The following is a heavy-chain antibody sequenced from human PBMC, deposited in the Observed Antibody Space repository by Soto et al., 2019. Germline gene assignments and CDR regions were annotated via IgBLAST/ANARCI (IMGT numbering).Heavy chain of an antibody. J-gene: IGHJ4*02. CDR3: AKDISGSGWYFFDY. V-gene: IGHV3-9*01. CDR1: GFTFDDYA. CDR2: ISWNSGSI. D-gene: IGHD6-19*01. Sequence: EVQLVESGGGLVQPGRSLRLSCAASGFTFDDYAMHWVRQAPGKGLEWVSGISWNSGSIGYADSVKGRFTISRDNAKNSLYLQMNSLRAEDTALYYCAKDISGSGWYFFDYWGQGTLVTVSS.